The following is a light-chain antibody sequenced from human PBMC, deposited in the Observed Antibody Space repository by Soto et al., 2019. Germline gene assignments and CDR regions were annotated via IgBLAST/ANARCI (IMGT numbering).Light chain of an antibody. CDR3: ATWYDGRNARGV. V-gene: IGLV1-44*01. CDR1: RSNIGNNA. Sequence: QSVLTQTPSASGTPGQTVTISCSGSRSNIGNNAVSWYQQFPGTAPKLLIYKNNQRPSGVPDRFSGSKSGTSASLAISGRQSYEEEDYYCATWYDGRNARGVFGGGTKVTVL. J-gene: IGLJ3*02. CDR2: KNN.